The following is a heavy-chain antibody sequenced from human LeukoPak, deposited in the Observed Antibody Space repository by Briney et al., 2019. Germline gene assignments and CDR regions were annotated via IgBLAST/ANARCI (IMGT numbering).Heavy chain of an antibody. V-gene: IGHV4-59*01. J-gene: IGHJ4*02. D-gene: IGHD6-13*01. Sequence: SETLSLTCTVSGGAISSYYWSWIRQPPGQGLEWIGYIYYSGTTNYNPSLKSRVTISVDTSKNQFSLKLSSVTAADTAVYYCARGVYIAAAQYGYWGQGTLVTVSS. CDR3: ARGVYIAAAQYGY. CDR1: GGAISSYY. CDR2: IYYSGTT.